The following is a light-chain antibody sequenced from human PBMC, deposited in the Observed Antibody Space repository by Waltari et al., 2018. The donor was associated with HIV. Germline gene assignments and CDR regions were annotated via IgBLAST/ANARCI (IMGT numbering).Light chain of an antibody. V-gene: IGLV3-25*03. J-gene: IGLJ3*02. CDR3: QSADSSGTWV. Sequence: SYELTQPPSVSVSPGQTARITCSGDALPKQYAYWYHQKPGQAPVLVIYKDTERPSGIPERFSGASSGTTVTLTISGVQAEDEADYYCQSADSSGTWVFVGGTKLTVL. CDR2: KDT. CDR1: ALPKQY.